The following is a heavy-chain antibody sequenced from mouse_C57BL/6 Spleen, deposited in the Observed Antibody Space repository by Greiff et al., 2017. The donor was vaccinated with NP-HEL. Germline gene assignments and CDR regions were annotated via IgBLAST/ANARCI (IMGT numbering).Heavy chain of an antibody. V-gene: IGHV5-4*01. Sequence: EVQRVESGGGLVKPGGSLKLSCAASGFTFSSYAMSCVRQTSEKRLEWVATISDGGSYTYYPDNVKGRFTISRDNAKNNLYLQMSHLKSEDTAMYYCARKGACGGFACWGQGTRGTVSA. CDR3: ARKGACGGFAC. J-gene: IGHJ3*01. CDR2: ISDGGSYT. CDR1: GFTFSSYA.